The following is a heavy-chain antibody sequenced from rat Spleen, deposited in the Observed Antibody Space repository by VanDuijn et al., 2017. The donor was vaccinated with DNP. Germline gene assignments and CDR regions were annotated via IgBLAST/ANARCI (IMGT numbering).Heavy chain of an antibody. J-gene: IGHJ2*01. CDR1: GFTFSDYY. CDR3: ATHWGCYFDS. D-gene: IGHD4-3*01. CDR2: ISYDGSRT. Sequence: EVQLVESGGGLVQPGRSLKLSCAASGFTFSDYYMAWVRQAPTKGLEWVAYISYDGSRTYYRESVKGRFTVSRDNAKNTLYLQMDSLRSEDTAIYYCATHWGCYFDSWGLGVMVTVSS. V-gene: IGHV5-7*01.